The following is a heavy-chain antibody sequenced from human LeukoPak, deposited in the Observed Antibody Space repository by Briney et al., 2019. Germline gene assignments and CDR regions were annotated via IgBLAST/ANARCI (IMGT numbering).Heavy chain of an antibody. V-gene: IGHV4-59*08. J-gene: IGHJ4*02. Sequence: PSETLSLTCTVSGGSINTYYWTWVRQPPGKGLEWIGYIYYTGSTTYNPSLESRVTISVDTSKNQFSLKLTSVTAADTAFYYCASPGSGDYYYFDYWGQGTLVTVSS. CDR1: GGSINTYY. CDR3: ASPGSGDYYYFDY. CDR2: IYYTGST. D-gene: IGHD2-21*02.